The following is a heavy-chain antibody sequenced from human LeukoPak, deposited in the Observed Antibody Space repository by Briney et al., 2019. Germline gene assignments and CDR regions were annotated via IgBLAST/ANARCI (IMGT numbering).Heavy chain of an antibody. Sequence: SETLSLTCTVSGGSINSAGYYWGWIRQRPVKGLEWIGYICYSGSTYYHPSFKSRVNISTDTSKNRFSLNLSSVTAADTAVYYCARATNWFDPWGQGTLVTVSS. D-gene: IGHD2-8*01. J-gene: IGHJ5*02. CDR3: ARATNWFDP. V-gene: IGHV4-31*03. CDR1: GGSINSAGYY. CDR2: ICYSGST.